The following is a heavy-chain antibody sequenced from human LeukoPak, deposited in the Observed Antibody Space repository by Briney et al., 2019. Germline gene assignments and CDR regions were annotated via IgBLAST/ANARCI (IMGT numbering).Heavy chain of an antibody. D-gene: IGHD3-22*01. J-gene: IGHJ4*02. Sequence: GGSLRLSCAASGLTFNNDSMTWVRQAPGKGLEWVGRIKSKIDGGTTDYAAPVKGRFTISRDDSKHMLYLQMNSLKTGDTAVYYCSTAHLVSMIVRGRKWSAHCGQASLVSVSS. CDR1: GLTFNNDS. V-gene: IGHV3-15*01. CDR2: IKSKIDGGTT. CDR3: STAHLVSMIVRGRKWSAH.